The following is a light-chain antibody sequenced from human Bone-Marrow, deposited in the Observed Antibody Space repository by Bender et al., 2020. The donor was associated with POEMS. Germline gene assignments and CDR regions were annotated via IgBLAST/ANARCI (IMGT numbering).Light chain of an antibody. Sequence: QSALTQPASVSGSPGQSITIACTGTSSDVGNYNLVSWYQQPPGQAPKLIIYDVSARPSGVSNRFSGSKSGNTASLTISGLRAEDEANYFCSSYRHFSNLYVFGTGTWVTVL. CDR2: DVS. CDR1: SSDVGNYNL. CDR3: SSYRHFSNLYV. V-gene: IGLV2-23*02. J-gene: IGLJ1*01.